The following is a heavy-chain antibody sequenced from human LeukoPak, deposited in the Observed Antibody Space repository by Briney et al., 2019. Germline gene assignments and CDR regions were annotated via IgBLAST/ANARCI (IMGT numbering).Heavy chain of an antibody. J-gene: IGHJ4*02. CDR1: GFPFRTHA. Sequence: HPGGSLRLSCAAYGFPFRTHAMHWVRQAPGKGLEWVAFISFDGNTKYYSDSVRGRFPISRDNSKNAVYLQMNSLRPEDTAVYYCARDMSEKYTADYWGQGTLVTVSS. D-gene: IGHD1-1*01. CDR3: ARDMSEKYTADY. V-gene: IGHV3-30*01. CDR2: ISFDGNTK.